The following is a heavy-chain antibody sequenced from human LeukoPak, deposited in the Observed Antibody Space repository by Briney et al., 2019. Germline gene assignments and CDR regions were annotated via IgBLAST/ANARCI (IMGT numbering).Heavy chain of an antibody. CDR2: ISYDGSNK. Sequence: SCKASGYTFTGYYMHWVRQAPGKGLEWVAVISYDGSNKYYADSVKGRFTISRDNSKNTLYLQMNSLRAEDTAVYYCARDSYSRGWAIFDYWGQGTLVTVSP. V-gene: IGHV3-30*04. CDR3: ARDSYSRGWAIFDY. CDR1: GYTFTGYY. D-gene: IGHD6-19*01. J-gene: IGHJ4*02.